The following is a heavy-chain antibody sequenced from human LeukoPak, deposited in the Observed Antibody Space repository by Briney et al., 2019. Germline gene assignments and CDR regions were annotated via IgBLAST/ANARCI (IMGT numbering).Heavy chain of an antibody. Sequence: PGGSLRLSCAASGFTFSSYAMHWVRQAPGKGLEWVAVISYDGSNKYYADSVKGRFTISRDNAKNSLYLQMNSLRAEDTAVHYCAREDGQWLVVDYWGQGTLVTVSS. V-gene: IGHV3-30*04. CDR2: ISYDGSNK. CDR1: GFTFSSYA. J-gene: IGHJ4*02. D-gene: IGHD6-19*01. CDR3: AREDGQWLVVDY.